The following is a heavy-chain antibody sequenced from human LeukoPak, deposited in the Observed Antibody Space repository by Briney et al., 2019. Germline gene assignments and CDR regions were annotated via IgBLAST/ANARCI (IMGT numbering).Heavy chain of an antibody. CDR1: GFTFSSYW. CDR2: ISTDGSRT. V-gene: IGHV3-74*01. CDR3: VRGTGYLLFDN. J-gene: IGHJ4*02. D-gene: IGHD6-25*01. Sequence: GGSLRLSCAASGFTFSSYWMHWVRQAPGKGLVWVSRISTDGSRTTYADTVKGRFTISRDNAKDTLYLQMNSLTVEDTAMYYCVRGTGYLLFDNCGEGSLVTVCS.